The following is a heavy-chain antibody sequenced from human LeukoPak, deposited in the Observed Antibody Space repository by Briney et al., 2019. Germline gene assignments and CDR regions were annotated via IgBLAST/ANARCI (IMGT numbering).Heavy chain of an antibody. CDR2: INHSGST. V-gene: IGHV4-34*01. J-gene: IGHJ3*02. CDR1: GGSFSGHY. CDR3: ARTVTGGLNCSSTSCRMGDAFDI. Sequence: ASETLSLTCAVYGGSFSGHYWSWIRQPPGKGLEWIGEINHSGSTNYNPSLKSRVTISVDTSKNQFSLKLSSVTAADTAVYYCARTVTGGLNCSSTSCRMGDAFDIWGQGTMVTVSS. D-gene: IGHD2-2*01.